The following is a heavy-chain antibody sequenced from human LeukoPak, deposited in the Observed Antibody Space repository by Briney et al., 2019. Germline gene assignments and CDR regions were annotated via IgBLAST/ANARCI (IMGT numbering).Heavy chain of an antibody. V-gene: IGHV3-74*01. J-gene: IGHJ4*02. CDR3: ATKQWLAPPPDS. D-gene: IGHD6-19*01. Sequence: HPGVPLRLSCAASGHTHSKYWMLWVPQAPGRGVEGVSRINTDGTVTTYADSGKGRFTVSKDNADNTMFLQMNSVRDEDTSVYYCATKQWLAPPPDSWGQGTPVTVSS. CDR2: INTDGTVT. CDR1: GHTHSKYW.